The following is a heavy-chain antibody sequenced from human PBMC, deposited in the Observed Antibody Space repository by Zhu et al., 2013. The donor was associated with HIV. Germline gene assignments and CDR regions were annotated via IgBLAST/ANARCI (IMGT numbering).Heavy chain of an antibody. CDR3: ARGQLRSRELDP. CDR2: IIPIFTMT. J-gene: IGHJ5*02. Sequence: QVQLVQSGAEVKKPGASVKVSCKASGYTFTSYGISWVRQAPGQELEWMGGIIPIFTMTNYAQKYQDRVTITADESTSTAYMELKSLRSEDTAVYFCARGQLRSRELDPWGQGTLVTVSS. V-gene: IGHV1-69*01. D-gene: IGHD1-1*01. CDR1: GYTFTSYG.